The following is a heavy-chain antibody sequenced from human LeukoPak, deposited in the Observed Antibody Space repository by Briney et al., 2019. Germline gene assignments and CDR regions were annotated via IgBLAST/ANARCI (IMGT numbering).Heavy chain of an antibody. J-gene: IGHJ4*02. V-gene: IGHV1-2*06. CDR2: INPNSGDT. D-gene: IGHD2-21*02. CDR1: GYTFTGYY. CDR3: ARDYCGGDCFPDY. Sequence: ASVNVSCKASGYTFTGYYVHWVRQAPGQGLEWMGRINPNSGDTNYAQKFQGRVTMTRDTSISTAYMELSRLRSDDTAVYYCARDYCGGDCFPDYWGQGTLVTVSS.